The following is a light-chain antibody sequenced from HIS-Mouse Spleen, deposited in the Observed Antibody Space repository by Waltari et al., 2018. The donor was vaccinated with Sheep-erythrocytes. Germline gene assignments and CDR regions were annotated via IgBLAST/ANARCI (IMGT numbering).Light chain of an antibody. CDR3: AAWDDSLNGVV. Sequence: QSVLTQPPSVSEAPRQRVTISCSGSSSNIGNNAVNWYQQLPGKSPKLLIYYDDLLPAWVADRFSGSTSGTSASLAISGLQSEDEADYYCAAWDDSLNGVVFGGGTKLTVL. J-gene: IGLJ2*01. V-gene: IGLV1-36*01. CDR2: YDD. CDR1: SSNIGNNA.